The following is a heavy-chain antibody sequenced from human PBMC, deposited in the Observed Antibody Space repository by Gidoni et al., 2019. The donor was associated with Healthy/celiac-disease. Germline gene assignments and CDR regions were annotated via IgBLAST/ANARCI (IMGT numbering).Heavy chain of an antibody. CDR1: GFTFSSYS. J-gene: IGHJ4*02. CDR2: ISSSSSYI. CDR3: ARDEDGGIVGATVSFDY. D-gene: IGHD1-26*01. Sequence: EVQLVESGGGLVKPGGSLRLSCAASGFTFSSYSMNWVRQAPGKGLEWVSSISSSSSYIYYADSVKGRFTISRDNAKNSLYLQMNSLRAEDTAVYYCARDEDGGIVGATVSFDYWGQGTLVTVSS. V-gene: IGHV3-21*01.